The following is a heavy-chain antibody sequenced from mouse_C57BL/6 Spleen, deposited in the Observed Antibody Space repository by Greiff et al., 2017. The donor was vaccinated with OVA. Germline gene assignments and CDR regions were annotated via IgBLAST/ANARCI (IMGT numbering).Heavy chain of an antibody. J-gene: IGHJ2*01. V-gene: IGHV1-5*01. CDR2: IYPGNSDT. D-gene: IGHD3-3*01. CDR1: GYTFTSYW. CDR3: TRRRTASDY. Sequence: VQLQQSGTVLARPGASVKMSCKTSGYTFTSYWMHWVKQRPGQGLEWRGAIYPGNSDTSYNQKFKGKAKLTAVTSASTAYMELSSLTKEDSAVYYCTRRRTASDYWGQGTTLTVSS.